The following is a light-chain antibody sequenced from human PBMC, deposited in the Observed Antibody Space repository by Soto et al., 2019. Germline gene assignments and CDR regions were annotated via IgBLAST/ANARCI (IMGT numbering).Light chain of an antibody. CDR3: QQYHSTPIT. Sequence: DISPSQSTDSPGLSLGESTTMNCKCSRSVLYKSNNKNHLAWYQQKPGQPPQLIIYWASTRESGVPERFSGSGSGTDFTLTISSLEAEDVAFYYCQQYHSTPITFGQGTRLEIK. J-gene: IGKJ5*01. CDR2: WAS. V-gene: IGKV4-1*01. CDR1: RSVLYKSNNKNH.